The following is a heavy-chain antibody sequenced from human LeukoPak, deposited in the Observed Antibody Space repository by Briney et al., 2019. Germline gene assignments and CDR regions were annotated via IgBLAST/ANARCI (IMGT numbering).Heavy chain of an antibody. V-gene: IGHV4-39*01. CDR2: IYYSGST. J-gene: IGHJ4*02. Sequence: SETLSLTCTVSGGSISSSIYYWGWIRQPPGKGLEWIGSIYYSGSTYYNPSLKSRVTISVDTSKNQFSLKLSSVTAADTAVYYCARRRDSSGLYYFDYWGQGTLVTVSS. CDR1: GGSISSSIYY. D-gene: IGHD6-19*01. CDR3: ARRRDSSGLYYFDY.